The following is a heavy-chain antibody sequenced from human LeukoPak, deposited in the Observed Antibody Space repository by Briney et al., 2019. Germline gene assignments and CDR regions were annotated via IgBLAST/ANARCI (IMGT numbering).Heavy chain of an antibody. CDR1: GGSISSYY. D-gene: IGHD1-7*01. CDR2: IYYSGST. J-gene: IGHJ4*02. CDR3: ARSDWNYFPNFDY. V-gene: IGHV4-59*01. Sequence: SETLSLTCTVSGGSISSYYWSWIRQPPGKGLEWIGYIYYSGSTNYNPSLKSRVTISVDTSKNQFSLKLSSVTAADTAVYYRARSDWNYFPNFDYWGQGTLVTVSS.